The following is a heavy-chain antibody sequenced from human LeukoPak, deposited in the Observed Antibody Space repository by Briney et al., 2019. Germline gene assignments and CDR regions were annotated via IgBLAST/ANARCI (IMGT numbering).Heavy chain of an antibody. J-gene: IGHJ4*02. Sequence: SVKVSCKASGGTFSSYAISWVRQAPGQGLEWMGGIIPIFGTANYAQKFQGRVTITADESTSTAYMELSSLRSEDKAAYYCARDTGNVGALTYYFDYWGQGTLVTVSS. D-gene: IGHD1-26*01. CDR1: GGTFSSYA. CDR2: IIPIFGTA. V-gene: IGHV1-69*13. CDR3: ARDTGNVGALTYYFDY.